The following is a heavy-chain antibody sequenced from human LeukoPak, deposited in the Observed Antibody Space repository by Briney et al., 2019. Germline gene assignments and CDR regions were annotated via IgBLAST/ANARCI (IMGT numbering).Heavy chain of an antibody. CDR2: IYPGDSDI. Sequence: GESLKISCKGSGYRFTIYWIGWVRQMPGRGLEWIGIIYPGDSDIRYSPSFQGQVNISADKSISTAYLQWSSLKASDTAMYYCARTREVGSTSRYFDYWGQGTLVTVS. J-gene: IGHJ4*02. V-gene: IGHV5-51*01. D-gene: IGHD2-2*01. CDR1: GYRFTIYW. CDR3: ARTREVGSTSRYFDY.